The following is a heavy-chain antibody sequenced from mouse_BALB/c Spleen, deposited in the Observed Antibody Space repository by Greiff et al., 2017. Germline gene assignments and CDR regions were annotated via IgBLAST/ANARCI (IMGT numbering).Heavy chain of an antibody. D-gene: IGHD1-1*01. CDR3: ARQDYGSSYWFAY. CDR1: GFTFSSYT. V-gene: IGHV5-12-2*01. CDR2: ISNGGGST. J-gene: IGHJ3*01. Sequence: EVHLVESGGGLVQPGGSLKLSCAASGFTFSSYTMSWVRQTPEKRLEWVAYISNGGGSTYYPDTVKGRFTISRDNAKNTLYLQMSSLKSEDTAMYYCARQDYGSSYWFAYWGQGTLVTVSA.